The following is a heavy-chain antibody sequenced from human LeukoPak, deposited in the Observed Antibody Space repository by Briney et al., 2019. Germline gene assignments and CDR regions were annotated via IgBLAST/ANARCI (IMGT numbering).Heavy chain of an antibody. CDR2: ICANGDTT. CDR3: VKDFWPARDGGGYYSPFEY. CDR1: GFTFSNYA. V-gene: IGHV3-23*01. Sequence: GGSLSLSCAVSGFTFSNYAMNCVRHAPGEGREWVSGICANGDTTYYVDSVRGRFTISRDNSTNSVFLQMNSLRDADTAVYYCVKDFWPARDGGGYYSPFEYWGEGTLVTVSS. J-gene: IGHJ4*02. D-gene: IGHD3-22*01.